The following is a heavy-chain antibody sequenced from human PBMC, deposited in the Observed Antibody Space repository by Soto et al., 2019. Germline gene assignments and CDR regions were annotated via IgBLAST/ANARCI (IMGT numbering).Heavy chain of an antibody. CDR1: GFTFSSYA. V-gene: IGHV3-30*04. Sequence: GGSLRLSCVPSGFTFSSYAMHWVGQAPGKGLKWVAVIYYDGSNKYYADSDKGRFTISRDNSKNMLYLQMNSLRAEDTAVYYCARGDYYDTSGPFSDAFDIWGQGTMVTVSS. J-gene: IGHJ3*02. D-gene: IGHD3-22*01. CDR2: IYYDGSNK. CDR3: ARGDYYDTSGPFSDAFDI.